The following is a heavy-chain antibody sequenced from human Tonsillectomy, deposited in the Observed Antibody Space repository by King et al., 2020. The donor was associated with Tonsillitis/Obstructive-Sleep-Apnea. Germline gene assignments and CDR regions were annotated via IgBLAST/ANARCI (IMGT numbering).Heavy chain of an antibody. V-gene: IGHV3-11*05. CDR2: ISSSTMYT. Sequence: VQLVESGGGLVKPGGSLRLSCAASGFTFSDYYMSGIRQAPGKGLEWVSYISSSTMYTNEADSVKGRFTISRDNAKNSLYLQMNSLRAEDTAVYYCARGQITGTFDYWGQGTLVTVSS. D-gene: IGHD1-20*01. J-gene: IGHJ4*02. CDR3: ARGQITGTFDY. CDR1: GFTFSDYY.